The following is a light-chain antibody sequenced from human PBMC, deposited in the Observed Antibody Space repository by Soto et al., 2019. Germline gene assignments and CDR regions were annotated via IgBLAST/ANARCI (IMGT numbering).Light chain of an antibody. V-gene: IGKV3-20*01. J-gene: IGKJ3*01. Sequence: EIVLTQSPGTLSLSPGERATLSCRASQSVSSSYLAWYQQKPGQAPRLLIYGASSRATGIPDRFSGSGSGTDFTLTISRLEPEDFARDYCQQYCRSPFTFGPGTKVDIK. CDR3: QQYCRSPFT. CDR2: GAS. CDR1: QSVSSSY.